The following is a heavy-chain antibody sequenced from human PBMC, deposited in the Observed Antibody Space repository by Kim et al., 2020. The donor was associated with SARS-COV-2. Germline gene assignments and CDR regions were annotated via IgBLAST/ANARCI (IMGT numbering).Heavy chain of an antibody. V-gene: IGHV1-69*13. CDR2: IIPIFGTA. D-gene: IGHD3-22*01. J-gene: IGHJ3*02. CDR1: GGTLSSYA. Sequence: SVKVSCKATGGTLSSYAISWVRQAPGKGLEWMGGIIPIFGTANYAQKFQGRVTITADESTSTAYMELSSLRSEETAVYYCALQNYYNSSGRDVFDIWGQGTMGTVSS. CDR3: ALQNYYNSSGRDVFDI.